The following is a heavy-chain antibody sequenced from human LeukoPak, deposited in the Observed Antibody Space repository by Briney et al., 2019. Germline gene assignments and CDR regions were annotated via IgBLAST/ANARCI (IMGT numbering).Heavy chain of an antibody. CDR1: GFTFSSYS. D-gene: IGHD2-15*01. CDR3: AREMRYCSGGSCYSGAPRCFDY. J-gene: IGHJ4*02. V-gene: IGHV3-21*01. Sequence: PGGSLRLSCAASGFTFSSYSMNWVRQAPGKGLEWVSSISSSSSYIYYADSVKGRFTISRDNAKNSLYLQMNSLRAEDTAVYYCAREMRYCSGGSCYSGAPRCFDYWGQGTLVTVSS. CDR2: ISSSSSYI.